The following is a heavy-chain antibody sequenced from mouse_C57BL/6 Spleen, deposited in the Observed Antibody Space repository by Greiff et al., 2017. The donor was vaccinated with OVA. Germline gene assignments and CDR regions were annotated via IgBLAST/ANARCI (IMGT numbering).Heavy chain of an antibody. V-gene: IGHV5-12*01. CDR2: ISNGGGST. CDR3: ARQDYEDYAMDY. J-gene: IGHJ4*01. CDR1: GFTFSDYY. D-gene: IGHD2-4*01. Sequence: EVQLQQSGGGLVQPGGSLKLSCAASGFTFSDYYMYWVRQTPEKRLEWVAYISNGGGSTYYPDTVKGRFTISRDNAKNTLYLQMSRLKSEDTAMYYCARQDYEDYAMDYWGQGTSVTVSS.